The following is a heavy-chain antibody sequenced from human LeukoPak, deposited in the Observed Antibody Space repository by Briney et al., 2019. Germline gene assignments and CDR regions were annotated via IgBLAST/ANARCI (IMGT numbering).Heavy chain of an antibody. CDR3: AKEGTASKPSYLDH. D-gene: IGHD1/OR15-1a*01. CDR2: KQYAGSDK. Sequence: PRGSLRLSRPTSGFLLTDYRMHRVRQAPGNGLEWLTLKQYAGSDKYYADSVKGRFTIPRDSSKKTPVLQMHRLTSEVTSGYYCAKEGTASKPSYLDHWGQGILVTVSS. J-gene: IGHJ4*02. CDR1: GFLLTDYR. V-gene: IGHV3-30*02.